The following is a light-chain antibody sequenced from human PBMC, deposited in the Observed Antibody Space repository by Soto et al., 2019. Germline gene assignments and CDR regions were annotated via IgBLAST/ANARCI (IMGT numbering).Light chain of an antibody. Sequence: EIVLTQSPATLSLSPGERATLSCRASQSVDSYLAWYQQKPGQAPRLLIYDASNRATGIPARFSGSGSGTDFTLTISRLEPEDFAVYSCQQYATSPWTFGQGTKVDIK. CDR2: DAS. J-gene: IGKJ1*01. CDR1: QSVDSY. CDR3: QQYATSPWT. V-gene: IGKV3-11*01.